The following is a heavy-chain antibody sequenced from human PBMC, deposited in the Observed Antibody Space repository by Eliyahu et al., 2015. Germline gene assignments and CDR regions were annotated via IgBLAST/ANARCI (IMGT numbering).Heavy chain of an antibody. CDR1: XFTFSSYA. J-gene: IGHJ4*02. V-gene: IGHV3-23*01. Sequence: EVQLLESGGGLVQPGGSLRLSCAXSXFTFSSYAMSWVRQAPGKGLGWVSAISGSGGSTYYADSVKGRFTISRDNSKNTLYLQMNSLRAEDTAVYYCAKEGSSGWYRYWGQGTLVTVSS. D-gene: IGHD6-19*01. CDR3: AKEGSSGWYRY. CDR2: ISGSGGST.